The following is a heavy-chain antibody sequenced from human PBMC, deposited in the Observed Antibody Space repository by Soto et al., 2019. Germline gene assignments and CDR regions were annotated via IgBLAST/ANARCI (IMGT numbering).Heavy chain of an antibody. CDR1: GGTFSAYA. J-gene: IGHJ4*02. Sequence: QVQLVQSGAEVKKPGSSVKVSCKASGGTFSAYAISWVRQAPGQGLEWMGGFIPIFGTANYAQKFQGRVTITADEFTSTVYMELSSLTSEDTAVYYCATHPVAYCSSTSCAIFDYWCQGTLVTVSS. V-gene: IGHV1-69*01. CDR2: FIPIFGTA. CDR3: ATHPVAYCSSTSCAIFDY. D-gene: IGHD2-2*01.